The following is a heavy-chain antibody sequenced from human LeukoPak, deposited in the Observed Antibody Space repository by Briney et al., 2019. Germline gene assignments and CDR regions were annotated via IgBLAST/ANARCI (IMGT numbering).Heavy chain of an antibody. CDR3: ARTTITMIALFYY. Sequence: GASVKVSCKASGYTFTSYDINWVRQATGQGLEWMGWVNPNSGNTGYAQKFQGRVTMTRNTSISTAYMELSSLRSEDTAVYYCARTTITMIALFYYWGQGTLVTVSS. D-gene: IGHD3-22*01. CDR2: VNPNSGNT. V-gene: IGHV1-8*01. CDR1: GYTFTSYD. J-gene: IGHJ4*02.